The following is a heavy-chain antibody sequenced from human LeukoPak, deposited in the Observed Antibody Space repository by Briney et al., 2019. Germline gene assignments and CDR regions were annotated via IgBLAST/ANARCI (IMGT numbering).Heavy chain of an antibody. Sequence: ASVKVSCKASGFTFTSSAMQWVRQARGQRLEWIGWIVVGSGNTNYAQKFQERVTITRDMSTSTAYMELSSLRSEDTAVYYCTKDPPRSRGLGAFDIWGQGTMVTVSS. D-gene: IGHD3-10*01. CDR1: GFTFTSSA. J-gene: IGHJ3*02. V-gene: IGHV1-58*02. CDR2: IVVGSGNT. CDR3: TKDPPRSRGLGAFDI.